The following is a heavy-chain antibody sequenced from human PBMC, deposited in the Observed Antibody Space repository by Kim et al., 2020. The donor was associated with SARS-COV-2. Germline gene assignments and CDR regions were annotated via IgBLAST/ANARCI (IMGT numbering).Heavy chain of an antibody. CDR3: ARVDPNGNNKYYFNF. Sequence: SETLSLTCTVSGYSISSGSYWDWIRQPPGKGLDWIGTIYHSGSTYYNPSLKSRVTMSLDTSKNQFSLKLTSVTAADTAVYYCARVDPNGNNKYYFNFWGQGTLVTVS. D-gene: IGHD1-1*01. J-gene: IGHJ4*02. CDR2: IYHSGST. V-gene: IGHV4-38-2*02. CDR1: GYSISSGSY.